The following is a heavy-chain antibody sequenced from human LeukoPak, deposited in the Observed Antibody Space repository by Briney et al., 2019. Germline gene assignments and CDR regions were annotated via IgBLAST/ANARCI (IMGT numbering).Heavy chain of an antibody. D-gene: IGHD3-3*01. CDR3: ARGPTYYDFWSGYYWGYYGMDV. Sequence: ASVKVSCKVSGYTLTELSMHWVRQAPGKGLEWMGGFDPEDGETIYAQKFQGRVTMTEDTSTDTAYMELSSLRSEDTAVYYCARGPTYYDFWSGYYWGYYGMDVWGQGTTVTVSS. CDR1: GYTLTELS. CDR2: FDPEDGET. J-gene: IGHJ6*02. V-gene: IGHV1-24*01.